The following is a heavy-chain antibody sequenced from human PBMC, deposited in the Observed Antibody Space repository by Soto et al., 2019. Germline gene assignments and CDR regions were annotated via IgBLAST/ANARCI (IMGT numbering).Heavy chain of an antibody. V-gene: IGHV4-61*01. Sequence: QAQLQESGPGLVKPSETLSLTCTVSDGSVSSGSYYWTWIGQPPGKGLEWIGYIYSSGSTLYNPSLKSRVIISVDMSMNLFSLKLSSVTAADTAVYYCARDSPALVDSWGQGTLVTVSS. D-gene: IGHD6-25*01. CDR1: DGSVSSGSYY. CDR3: ARDSPALVDS. J-gene: IGHJ4*02. CDR2: IYSSGST.